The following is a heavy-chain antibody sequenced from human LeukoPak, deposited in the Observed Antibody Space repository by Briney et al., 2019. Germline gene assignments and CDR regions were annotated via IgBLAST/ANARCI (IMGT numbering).Heavy chain of an antibody. V-gene: IGHV3-7*03. CDR1: GFTFSNYW. J-gene: IGHJ4*02. CDR3: ARDQYYSSSD. D-gene: IGHD6-19*01. Sequence: GGSLRLSCAASGFTFSNYWMSWVRQAPGKGLEWVANIKEDGSEKYYVDAVKGRFTISRDNAKKSLFLQMNSLRAGDTAVYYCARDQYYSSSDWGQGTLVTVSS. CDR2: IKEDGSEK.